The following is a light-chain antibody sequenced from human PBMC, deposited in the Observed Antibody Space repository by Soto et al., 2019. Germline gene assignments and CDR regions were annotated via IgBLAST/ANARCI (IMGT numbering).Light chain of an antibody. CDR1: QSVSSY. Sequence: EIVLTQSPATLSLSPGERATLSCRASQSVSSYLGWYQQKPGQAPRLLIYDASTRATGIPARFSGSGSGTDFTLTIGSLEPEDFAVYYCQQRTNWPLTFGGGTRVEIK. CDR3: QQRTNWPLT. J-gene: IGKJ4*01. V-gene: IGKV3-11*01. CDR2: DAS.